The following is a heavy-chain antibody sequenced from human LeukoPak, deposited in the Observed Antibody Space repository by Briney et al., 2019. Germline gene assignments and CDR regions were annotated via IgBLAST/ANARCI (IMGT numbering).Heavy chain of an antibody. CDR2: IYSGSS. D-gene: IGHD6-19*01. V-gene: IGHV4-59*08. Sequence: SETLSLTCTVSGASISSYYWSWIRQPLGKGLEWIGYIYSGSSDYNPSLKSRVTISVDTSKNQFSLNLSSVTATDTAVYYCARAYSSGWYYFEYWGQGTLVTVSS. CDR1: GASISSYY. J-gene: IGHJ4*02. CDR3: ARAYSSGWYYFEY.